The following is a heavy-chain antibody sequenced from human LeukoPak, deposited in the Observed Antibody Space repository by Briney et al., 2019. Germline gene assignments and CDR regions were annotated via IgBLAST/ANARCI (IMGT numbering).Heavy chain of an antibody. CDR2: IYYSGST. CDR3: ARAVEGFAWLLRGWFDP. V-gene: IGHV4-30-4*08. Sequence: PSQTLSLTCTVSGGSISSGDYYWSWIRQPPGKGLEWIGYIYYSGSTYYNPSLKSRVTISVDTSKNQFSLKLSSVTAADTAVYYCARAVEGFAWLLRGWFDPWGQGTLVTVSS. D-gene: IGHD5-12*01. J-gene: IGHJ5*02. CDR1: GGSISSGDYY.